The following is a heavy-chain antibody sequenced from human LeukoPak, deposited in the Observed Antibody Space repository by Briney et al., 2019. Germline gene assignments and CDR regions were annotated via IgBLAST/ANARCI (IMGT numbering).Heavy chain of an antibody. D-gene: IGHD3-3*01. CDR3: ARDPRDDFWSGDNWFDP. CDR1: GFTFSSYA. CDR2: ISYDGSNK. V-gene: IGHV3-30-3*01. Sequence: GRSPRLSCAASGFTFSSYAMHWVRQAPGKGLEWVAVISYDGSNKYYADSVKGRFTISRDNSKNTLYLQMNSLRAEDTAVYYCARDPRDDFWSGDNWFDPWGQGTLVTVSS. J-gene: IGHJ5*02.